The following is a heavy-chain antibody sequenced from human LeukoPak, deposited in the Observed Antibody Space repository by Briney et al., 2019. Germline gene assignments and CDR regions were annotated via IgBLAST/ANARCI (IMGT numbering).Heavy chain of an antibody. CDR1: GFTVSSNY. J-gene: IGHJ6*03. V-gene: IGHV3-53*01. CDR3: ARLSQLLWFYMDV. CDR2: IYSGGST. Sequence: GGSLRLSCAASGFTVSSNYMSWVRQAPGKGLEWVSVIYSGGSTYYPDSVKGRFTISRDNSKNTLYLQMNSLRAEDTAVYYCARLSQLLWFYMDVWGKGTTVTVSS. D-gene: IGHD2-2*01.